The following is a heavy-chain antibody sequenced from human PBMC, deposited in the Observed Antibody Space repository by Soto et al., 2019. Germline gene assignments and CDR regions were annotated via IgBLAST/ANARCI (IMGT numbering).Heavy chain of an antibody. CDR2: ISAYNGNT. J-gene: IGHJ6*02. CDR3: ASYCSTTTRPDKYGMDV. D-gene: IGHD2-2*01. CDR1: GYTFTSYG. Sequence: QVQLVQSGAEVKKPGASVKVSCKASGYTFTSYGISWVRQAPGQGLEWMGWISAYNGNTNYAQKLQGRVTMTTDTSTSTAYMELRSLRSDDTAVYYCASYCSTTTRPDKYGMDVWGQGTTVTVSS. V-gene: IGHV1-18*01.